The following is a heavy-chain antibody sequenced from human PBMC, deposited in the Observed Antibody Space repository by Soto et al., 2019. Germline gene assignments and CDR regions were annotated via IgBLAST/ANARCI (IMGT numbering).Heavy chain of an antibody. CDR2: IYPGYSDT. CDR1: GYSFASYW. D-gene: IGHD2-2*03. CDR3: ARTRSLTLGFYYDGMDV. V-gene: IGHV5-51*01. J-gene: IGHJ6*02. Sequence: PGESLKISCQGSGYSFASYWIGWVRQMPGKDLEWMGIIYPGYSDTRYSPSFQGQVTISADKSLRTAYLQWTSLKASDTALYYCARTRSLTLGFYYDGMDVWGQGTTVTVSS.